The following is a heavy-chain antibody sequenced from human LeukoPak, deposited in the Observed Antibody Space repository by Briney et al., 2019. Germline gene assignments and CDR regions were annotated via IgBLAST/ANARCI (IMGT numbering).Heavy chain of an antibody. D-gene: IGHD3-22*01. CDR3: ARESDLSHYDRTDY. V-gene: IGHV4-61*02. CDR2: IYTSGRT. CDR1: GGSISSDNYY. J-gene: IGHJ4*02. Sequence: SETLSLTCTVSGGSISSDNYYWSWIRQPAGKGLEWIGRIYTSGRTTYNPSLKSRVTISVDTSKNQLSLKLSSMTAADTAIYYCARESDLSHYDRTDYWGQGTLVTVSS.